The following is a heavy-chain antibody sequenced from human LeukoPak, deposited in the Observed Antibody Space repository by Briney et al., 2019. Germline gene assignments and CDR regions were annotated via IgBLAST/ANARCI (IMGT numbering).Heavy chain of an antibody. CDR2: IYTSGST. J-gene: IGHJ6*03. D-gene: IGHD1-26*01. CDR1: GDSSSTSY. CDR3: ATPDTGNYYSYYYYYLGV. V-gene: IGHV4-4*09. Sequence: SETLSLTCNVSGDSSSTSYWSWIRQSPTKGLEWIGYIYTSGSTHYNPSLRGRVTISLDTSKKQFSLKLSSVTAADPAVYYCATPDTGNYYSYYYYYLGVWGKGTAVTVSS.